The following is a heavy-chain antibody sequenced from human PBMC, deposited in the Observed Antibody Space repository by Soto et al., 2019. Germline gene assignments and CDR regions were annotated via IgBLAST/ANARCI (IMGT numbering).Heavy chain of an antibody. D-gene: IGHD3-22*01. CDR3: ARTSYYDSTGYYRTFDY. J-gene: IGHJ4*02. Sequence: PGGSLRLSCAASGFTFSSYAMSWVRLAPGKGLEWVSVAGPSGSSTYYADSVRGRFTISRDNSKNTLYLQMNSLRAADTALYFCARTSYYDSTGYYRTFDYWGQGTLVTVSS. CDR2: AGPSGSST. CDR1: GFTFSSYA. V-gene: IGHV3-23*01.